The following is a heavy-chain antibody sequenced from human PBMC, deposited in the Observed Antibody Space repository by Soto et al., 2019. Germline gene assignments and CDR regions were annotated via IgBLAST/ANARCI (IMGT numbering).Heavy chain of an antibody. Sequence: PSDTLSLTCTVSGGSISSYYWSWIRQPPGKGLEWIGYIYYSGSTNYNPSLKSRVTISVDTSKNQFSLKLSSVTAADTAVYYCAILLYYGSGSYWDWGHPWAQVTLVTVS. V-gene: IGHV4-59*08. CDR1: GGSISSYY. D-gene: IGHD3-10*01. J-gene: IGHJ5*02. CDR3: AILLYYGSGSYWDWGHP. CDR2: IYYSGST.